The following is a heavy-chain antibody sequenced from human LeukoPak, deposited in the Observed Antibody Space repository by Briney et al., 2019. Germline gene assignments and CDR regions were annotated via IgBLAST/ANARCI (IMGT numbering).Heavy chain of an antibody. J-gene: IGHJ4*02. CDR2: IIRIFGTA. CDR1: GCTFSGYA. D-gene: IGHD3-9*01. CDR3: ARGDTISIHHFDY. Sequence: WASVKVSCAASGCTFSGYAIRWVRQAPGQGLEWMGGIIRIFGTANYAQKVQGRVTITADESTGTAYMELSSLRSEDTAVYYCARGDTISIHHFDYWGQGTLVTVSS. V-gene: IGHV1-69*01.